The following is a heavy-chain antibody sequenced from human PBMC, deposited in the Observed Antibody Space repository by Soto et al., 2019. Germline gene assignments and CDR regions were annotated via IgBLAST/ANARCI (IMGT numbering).Heavy chain of an antibody. CDR2: IHYSGST. D-gene: IGHD2-15*01. V-gene: IGHV4-61*01. J-gene: IGHJ5*02. Sequence: QVQLQESGPGLVKPSETLSLTCSVSGGSVTSGNHYWSWIRQSPGKGLEWIGYIHYSGSTNHNPSLKRRVTISVDRSKNQFSLKLSSVTAVDTAVYYCARDMVSSVVVGSWFDPWGQGTLVTVSA. CDR1: GGSVTSGNHY. CDR3: ARDMVSSVVVGSWFDP.